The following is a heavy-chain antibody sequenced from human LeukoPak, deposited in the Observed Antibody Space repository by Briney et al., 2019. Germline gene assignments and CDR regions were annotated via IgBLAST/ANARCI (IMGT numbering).Heavy chain of an antibody. CDR1: GYTFISYG. Sequence: ASVKVSCKASGYTFISYGVGWVRQAPGQGLEWMGWISAYNGNTNYAQKFLDRVTMTADTSTSTAYMELRSLKSDDTAVYYCARKELASTQFDYWGQGTLVTVSS. J-gene: IGHJ4*02. CDR3: ARKELASTQFDY. CDR2: ISAYNGNT. D-gene: IGHD2/OR15-2a*01. V-gene: IGHV1-18*01.